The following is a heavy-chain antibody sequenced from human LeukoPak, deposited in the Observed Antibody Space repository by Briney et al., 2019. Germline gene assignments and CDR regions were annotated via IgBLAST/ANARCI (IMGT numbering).Heavy chain of an antibody. V-gene: IGHV3-30*18. Sequence: GRSLRLSCAASGFTFSSYGMHWVRQAPGKGLEWVAVISYDGSNKYYADSVKGRFTISRDNSKNTLYLQMNSLRAEDTAVYYCAKSAYCGGDCYSFDYWGQGTLATVSS. CDR1: GFTFSSYG. CDR3: AKSAYCGGDCYSFDY. CDR2: ISYDGSNK. D-gene: IGHD2-21*02. J-gene: IGHJ4*02.